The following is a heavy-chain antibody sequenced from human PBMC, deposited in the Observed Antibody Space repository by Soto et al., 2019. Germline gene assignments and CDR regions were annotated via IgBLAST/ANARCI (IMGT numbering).Heavy chain of an antibody. CDR3: AKDRPNGVGGLHLGELSLSVSFSWNAFDI. CDR1: GFTFSSYG. J-gene: IGHJ3*02. CDR2: ISYDGSNK. Sequence: GGSLRLSCAASGFTFSSYGMHWVRQAPGKGLEWVAVISYDGSNKYYADSVKGRFTISRDNSKNRLYLQMNGLRAEETAVYYCAKDRPNGVGGLHLGELSLSVSFSWNAFDIWGQGTMVTVSS. D-gene: IGHD3-16*02. V-gene: IGHV3-30*18.